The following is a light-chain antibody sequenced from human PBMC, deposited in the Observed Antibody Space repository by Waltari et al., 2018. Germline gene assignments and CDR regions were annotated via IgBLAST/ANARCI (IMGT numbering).Light chain of an antibody. CDR1: SAITVASYK. CDR3: MILDHRAVV. Sequence: QAVLNHPSSLPASPGASASLTCTLRSAITVASYKINCYQQRPVSPPQYLLRFKTDSDVNQGPGVPIRFSASRSPSTNAGFLLISGLQSEDEADYYCMILDHRAVVFGGGTKLTVL. CDR2: FKTDSDV. V-gene: IGLV5-45*02. J-gene: IGLJ3*02.